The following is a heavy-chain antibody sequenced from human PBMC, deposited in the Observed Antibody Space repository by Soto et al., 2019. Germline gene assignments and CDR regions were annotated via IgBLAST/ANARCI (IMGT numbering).Heavy chain of an antibody. D-gene: IGHD6-25*01. V-gene: IGHV4-34*01. CDR3: ARESGGYDSSTRYGLDV. J-gene: IGHJ6*02. CDR1: GGSFSGYY. CDR2: INHSGST. Sequence: SETLSLTCAVYGGSFSGYYWSWIRQPPGKGLEWIGEINHSGSTNYNPSLKSRVTISVDTSKNQFSLKLSSVTAADTAIYYCARESGGYDSSTRYGLDVWGQGTTVTVS.